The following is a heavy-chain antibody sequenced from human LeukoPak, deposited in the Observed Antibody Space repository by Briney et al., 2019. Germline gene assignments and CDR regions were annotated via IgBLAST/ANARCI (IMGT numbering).Heavy chain of an antibody. CDR3: ARVNGGSYSDYYYYMDV. CDR1: GGSISSSYW. CDR2: IYHSGST. J-gene: IGHJ6*03. Sequence: SETLSLTCAVSGGSISSSYWWTWVRQPPGKGLEWIGEIYHSGSTNYNPSLKSRLTMSLDKSRNQFSLKLTSVTAADTAVYYCARVNGGSYSDYYYYMDVWGKGTTVTISS. D-gene: IGHD1-26*01. V-gene: IGHV4-4*02.